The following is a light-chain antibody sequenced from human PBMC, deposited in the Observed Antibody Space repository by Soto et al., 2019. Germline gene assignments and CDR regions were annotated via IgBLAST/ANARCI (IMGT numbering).Light chain of an antibody. Sequence: DIQMTQSPSSLSASVGDRVTITCRAIQSISRYLNWYQHKPGKAPKLLXYTASSLQSGVPSRFSGSGSGTEFTLTISSLQPDDFETYYCRHYNSYSEAFGQGTKVDIK. CDR2: TAS. J-gene: IGKJ1*01. CDR3: RHYNSYSEA. V-gene: IGKV1-39*01. CDR1: QSISRY.